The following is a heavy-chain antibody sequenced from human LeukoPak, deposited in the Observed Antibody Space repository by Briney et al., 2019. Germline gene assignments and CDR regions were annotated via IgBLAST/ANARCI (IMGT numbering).Heavy chain of an antibody. CDR2: INQDGSEK. CDR1: GFTFSNYW. CDR3: ARDIYGGHDY. J-gene: IGHJ4*02. D-gene: IGHD2-21*01. V-gene: IGHV3-7*04. Sequence: GGSLRLSCAASGFTFSNYWMSWVRQPPGKGLEWVAHINQDGSEKSYLDSVEGSFTISRDNAKQSLYLHVHSLRAEDTAVYYCARDIYGGHDYWGQGTLLTVSS.